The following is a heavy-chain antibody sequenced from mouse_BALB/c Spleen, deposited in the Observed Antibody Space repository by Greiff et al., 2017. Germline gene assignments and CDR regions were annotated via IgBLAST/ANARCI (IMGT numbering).Heavy chain of an antibody. V-gene: IGHV5-6-3*01. D-gene: IGHD2-3*01. Sequence: DVKLVESGGGLVQPGGSLKLSCAASGFTFSSYGMSWVRQTPDKRLELVATINSNGGSTYYPDSVKGRFTISRDNAKNTLYLQMSSLKSEDTAMYYCASLYDGYWYFDVWGAGTTVTVSS. CDR1: GFTFSSYG. CDR3: ASLYDGYWYFDV. J-gene: IGHJ1*01. CDR2: INSNGGST.